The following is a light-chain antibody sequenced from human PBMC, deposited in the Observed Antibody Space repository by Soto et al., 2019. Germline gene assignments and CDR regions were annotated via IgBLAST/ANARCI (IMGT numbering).Light chain of an antibody. CDR1: SGDIGSYNR. V-gene: IGLV2-14*01. Sequence: QSVLTQAACVSGSPGQSITISCTGTSGDIGSYNRVSWYQQHPGKAPKLIIYEVTDRPSGVSNRFSGSKSGNTASLTISGLQAEDEAEYYCSSYTNINTRACVFGTGTKV. CDR2: EVT. J-gene: IGLJ1*01. CDR3: SSYTNINTRACV.